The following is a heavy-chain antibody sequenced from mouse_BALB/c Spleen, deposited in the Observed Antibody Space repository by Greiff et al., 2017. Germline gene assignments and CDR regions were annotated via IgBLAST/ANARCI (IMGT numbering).Heavy chain of an antibody. CDR3: ASGGNDYFDY. J-gene: IGHJ2*01. CDR2: ISYSGST. Sequence: VQLQQSGPGLVKPSQSLSLTCTVTGYSITSDYAWNWIRQFPGNKLEWMGYISYSGSTSYNPSLKSRISITRDTSKNQFFLQLNSVTTEDTATYYCASGGNDYFDYWGQGTTLTVSS. D-gene: IGHD1-1*02. CDR1: GYSITSDYA. V-gene: IGHV3-2*02.